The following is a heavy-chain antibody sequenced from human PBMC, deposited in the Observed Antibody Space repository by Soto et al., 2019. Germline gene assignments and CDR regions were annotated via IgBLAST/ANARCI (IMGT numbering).Heavy chain of an antibody. CDR1: GGSISSYY. J-gene: IGHJ6*03. CDR2: IYYSGST. V-gene: IGHV4-59*01. Sequence: SETLSLTCTVSGGSISSYYWSWIRQPPGKGLEWIGYIYYSGSTNYNPSLKSRVTISVDTSKNQFSLKLSSVTAADTAVYYCARDLGDSSSDYYYYYMDVWGKGTTVTVSS. D-gene: IGHD6-6*01. CDR3: ARDLGDSSSDYYYYYMDV.